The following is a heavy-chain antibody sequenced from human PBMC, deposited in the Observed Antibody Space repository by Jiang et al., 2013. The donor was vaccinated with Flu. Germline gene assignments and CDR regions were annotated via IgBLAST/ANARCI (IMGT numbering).Heavy chain of an antibody. V-gene: IGHV5-51*01. CDR1: GYIFTSYW. D-gene: IGHD6-6*01. CDR2: IYPGDSET. Sequence: PGESLKISCKASGYIFTSYWIAWVRQMPGKGLEWMGIIYPGDSETRYSPSFQGQVTISADKSISTAYLQSNSLKASDTAMYYCARRQHGVYYIDYWGQGTLVTVSS. CDR3: ARRQHGVYYIDY. J-gene: IGHJ4*02.